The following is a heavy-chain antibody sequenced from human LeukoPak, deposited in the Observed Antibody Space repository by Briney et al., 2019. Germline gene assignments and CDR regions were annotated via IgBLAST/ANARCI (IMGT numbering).Heavy chain of an antibody. D-gene: IGHD1-1*01. V-gene: IGHV3-7*01. J-gene: IGHJ4*02. CDR1: GFTFRSYW. Sequence: GGSLRLSCAASGFTFRSYWMSWVRQAPGKGLEWVANINQDGSEKYHVDSVKGRFTISRDNAKNSVYLQMNGLRAEDTTVYYCATVSEYWGQGTLVTVSS. CDR3: ATVSEY. CDR2: INQDGSEK.